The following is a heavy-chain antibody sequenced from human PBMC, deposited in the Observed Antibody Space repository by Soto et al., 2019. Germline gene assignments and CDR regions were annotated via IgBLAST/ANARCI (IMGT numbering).Heavy chain of an antibody. CDR2: INSDGDTS. Sequence: GGSLRLSCVASGFGFHTYWMHWVRQVPGKGLVWVARINSDGDTSTYADSVKGRFSISRDNTKNTPFLQMNGLRDDDTAVYYSTRDWVDYYGSANYYPRFDQWGQGALVTVSS. V-gene: IGHV3-74*01. CDR1: GFGFHTYW. CDR3: TRDWVDYYGSANYYPRFDQ. D-gene: IGHD3-10*01. J-gene: IGHJ4*02.